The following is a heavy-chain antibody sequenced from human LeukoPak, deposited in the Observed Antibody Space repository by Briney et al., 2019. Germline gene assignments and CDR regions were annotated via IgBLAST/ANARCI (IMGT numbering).Heavy chain of an antibody. CDR2: IYYSGST. J-gene: IGHJ4*02. D-gene: IGHD4-11*01. CDR1: GGSFSSDDYL. Sequence: PSETLSPTCTVSGGSFSSDDYLWGWIRQPPGKGLEWIGSIYYSGSTNYNPSLKSRVTISVDTSKNQFSLKLSSVTAADTAVYYCARHPSCTTVTQCFFNYWGQGTPVAVSS. V-gene: IGHV4-39*01. CDR3: ARHPSCTTVTQCFFNY.